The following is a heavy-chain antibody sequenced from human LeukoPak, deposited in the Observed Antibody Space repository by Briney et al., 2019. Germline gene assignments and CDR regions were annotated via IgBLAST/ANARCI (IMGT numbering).Heavy chain of an antibody. Sequence: SETLFLTCTVSGGSISSSSYYWGWIRQPPGKGLEWIGSIYYSGSTYYNPSLKSRVAISVDTSKNQFSLKLSSVAAADTAVYYCARLATYYDFWSGFYSHYYYYYMDVWGNGTTVTVSS. CDR2: IYYSGST. CDR3: ARLATYYDFWSGFYSHYYYYYMDV. D-gene: IGHD3-3*01. V-gene: IGHV4-39*07. CDR1: GGSISSSSYY. J-gene: IGHJ6*03.